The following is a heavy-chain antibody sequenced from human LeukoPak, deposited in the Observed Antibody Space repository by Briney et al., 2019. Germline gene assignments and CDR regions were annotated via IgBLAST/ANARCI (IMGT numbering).Heavy chain of an antibody. V-gene: IGHV1-69*13. CDR2: IIPIFGTA. J-gene: IGHJ4*02. D-gene: IGHD2-15*01. CDR1: GGTFSSYA. CDR3: ARDRVGYCSGGSCYSTSFDY. Sequence: SVKVSCKASGGTFSSYAISWVRQAPGQGPEWMGGIIPIFGTANYAQKFQGRVTITADESTSTAYMELSSLRSEDTAVYYCARDRVGYCSGGSCYSTSFDYWGQGTLVTVSS.